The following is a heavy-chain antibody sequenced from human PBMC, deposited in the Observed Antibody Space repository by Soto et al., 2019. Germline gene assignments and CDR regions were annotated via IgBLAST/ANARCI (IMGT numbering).Heavy chain of an antibody. Sequence: PGGSLRLSCAASGFTFSSYAMRWVRQAPGKGLGWVSAISGSGGSTYYADSVKGRFTISRDNSKNTLYLQMNSLRAEDTAVYYCAKDLVGYSSGWYGGDYWGQGT. D-gene: IGHD6-19*01. V-gene: IGHV3-23*01. CDR3: AKDLVGYSSGWYGGDY. CDR1: GFTFSSYA. J-gene: IGHJ4*02. CDR2: ISGSGGST.